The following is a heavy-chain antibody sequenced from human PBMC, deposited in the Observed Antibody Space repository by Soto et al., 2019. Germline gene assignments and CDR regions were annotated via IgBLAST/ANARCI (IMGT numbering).Heavy chain of an antibody. CDR1: GFTFSSYA. CDR3: AKCDRPWGYQAPGAFDI. V-gene: IGHV3-23*01. Sequence: PGGSLRLSCAASGFTFSSYAMSWVRQAPGKGLEWVSAISGSGGSTYYADSVKGRFTISRDNSKNTLYLQMNSLRAEDTAVYYCAKCDRPWGYQAPGAFDIWGQGTMVTVSS. J-gene: IGHJ3*02. D-gene: IGHD3-16*01. CDR2: ISGSGGST.